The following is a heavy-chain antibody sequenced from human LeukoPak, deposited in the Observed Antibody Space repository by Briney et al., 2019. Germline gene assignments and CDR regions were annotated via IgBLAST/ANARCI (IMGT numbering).Heavy chain of an antibody. CDR2: IKQDGSEK. V-gene: IGHV3-7*01. CDR1: GFTFSSYW. J-gene: IGHJ4*02. CDR3: ARGDTAMVSNYFDY. D-gene: IGHD5-18*01. Sequence: GGSLRLSCAASGFTFSSYWMSWVRQAPGKGLEWVANIKQDGSEKYYVDSVKGRFTISRDNAKNSLYLQMNSLRAEDTAVYYCARGDTAMVSNYFDYWGQGTLVTVSS.